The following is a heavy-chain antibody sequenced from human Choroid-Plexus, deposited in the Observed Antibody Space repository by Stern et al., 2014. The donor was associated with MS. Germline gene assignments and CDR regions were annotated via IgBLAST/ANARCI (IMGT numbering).Heavy chain of an antibody. D-gene: IGHD2/OR15-2a*01. V-gene: IGHV3-30*18. CDR1: GFSFSSFG. CDR3: AKDRQYLTFFFDF. J-gene: IGHJ4*02. CDR2: ISYDGSK. Sequence: VHLVESGGGVVQPGRPLRLSCAASGFSFSSFGMHWVRQAPGKGLEWVALISYDGSKDYADSVKGRFAISRDNSKNTLYLHMNSLRAEDTAVYYCAKDRQYLTFFFDFWGQGSLVTVSS.